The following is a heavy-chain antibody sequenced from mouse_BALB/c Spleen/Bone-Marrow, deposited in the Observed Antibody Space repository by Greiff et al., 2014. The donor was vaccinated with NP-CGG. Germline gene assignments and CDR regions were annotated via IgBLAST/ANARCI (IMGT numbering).Heavy chain of an antibody. Sequence: EVQLQQSGPELVKPGASVKVSRKASGYSFTDYNMYWVKQSHGKSLGWIGYIGPYNGGTTYNQKFKGKATLTADKSSSTAFMHLNSLTSEDSSVYYCTREHGWYFDVWGAGTTVTVSS. CDR1: GYSFTDYN. CDR2: IGPYNGGT. J-gene: IGHJ1*01. V-gene: IGHV1S135*01. CDR3: TREHGWYFDV.